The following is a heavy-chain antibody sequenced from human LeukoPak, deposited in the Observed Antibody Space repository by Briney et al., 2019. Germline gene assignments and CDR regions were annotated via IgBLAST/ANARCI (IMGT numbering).Heavy chain of an antibody. J-gene: IGHJ4*02. CDR2: IYHTGST. Sequence: SETLSLTCTVSGGSISSYYWSWIRQPPGKGLEWIANIYHTGSTNYNPSLSSRVTISIDTAKNQFSLKLTSVTAADTALYFCAGARGGAYGFAFDSWGQGTLVTVSS. D-gene: IGHD3-10*01. CDR1: GGSISSYY. CDR3: AGARGGAYGFAFDS. V-gene: IGHV4-59*01.